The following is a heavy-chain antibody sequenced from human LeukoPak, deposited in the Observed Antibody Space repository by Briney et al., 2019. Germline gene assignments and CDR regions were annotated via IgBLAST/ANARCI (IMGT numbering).Heavy chain of an antibody. CDR2: ISGSGGST. J-gene: IGHJ4*02. Sequence: GGSLRLSCAASGFTFSSYAMSWVRQAPGKGLEWGSAISGSGGSTYYADSVKGRFTISRDNSKNTLYLQMNSLRAEDTAVYYCAKARGYSSSWYRFDYWGQGTLVTVSS. D-gene: IGHD6-13*01. CDR3: AKARGYSSSWYRFDY. CDR1: GFTFSSYA. V-gene: IGHV3-23*01.